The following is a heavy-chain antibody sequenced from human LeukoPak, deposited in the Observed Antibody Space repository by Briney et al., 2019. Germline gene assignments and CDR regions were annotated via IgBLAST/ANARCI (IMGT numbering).Heavy chain of an antibody. CDR1: GGSINSGRYY. D-gene: IGHD6-19*01. CDR3: AGDIAVAGKDDY. J-gene: IGHJ4*02. Sequence: PSETLSLTCTVSGGSINSGRYYWSWIRQPAGRGLEWIGHISTSGRTSYSPSLKSRVTISVDTSKNQFSLKLSSVTAADTAAYYCAGDIAVAGKDDYWGQGTLVTVSS. CDR2: ISTSGRT. V-gene: IGHV4-61*09.